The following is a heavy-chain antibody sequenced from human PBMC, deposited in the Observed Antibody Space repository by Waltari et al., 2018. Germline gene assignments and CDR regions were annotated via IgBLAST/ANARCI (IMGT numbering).Heavy chain of an antibody. CDR2: SNSDGRST. D-gene: IGHD3-22*01. V-gene: IGHV3-74*01. Sequence: EVQLVESGGGLVQPGGSLRLSCAASGFYFSNYWMHWVRQAPGKGLGWVSRSNSDGRSTRYADSVKGRFTISRDNAKNTLYLKMNSLRAEDTAVYYCARGLYYDSRGYTFDYWGQGTLATVSS. J-gene: IGHJ4*02. CDR3: ARGLYYDSRGYTFDY. CDR1: GFYFSNYW.